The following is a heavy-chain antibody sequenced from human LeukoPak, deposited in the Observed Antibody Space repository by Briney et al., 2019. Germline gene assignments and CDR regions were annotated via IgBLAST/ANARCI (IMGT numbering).Heavy chain of an antibody. J-gene: IGHJ4*02. CDR3: ASRFFYDFDY. V-gene: IGHV3-33*01. Sequence: PGGSLRLSCAASGFSFRSYGMHWVRQAPGKGLEWVALIWHDGSKKYYADSVMGRFTISRDNSKSTLYLQMNSLRAEDTAVYFCASRFFYDFDYWGQGTLVAVSS. CDR1: GFSFRSYG. D-gene: IGHD3-3*01. CDR2: IWHDGSKK.